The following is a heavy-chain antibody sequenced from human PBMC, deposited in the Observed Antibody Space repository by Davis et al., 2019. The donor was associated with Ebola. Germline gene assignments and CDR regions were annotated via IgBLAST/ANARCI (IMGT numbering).Heavy chain of an antibody. CDR2: IKSKTDGGTT. J-gene: IGHJ6*02. CDR1: GFTFSSYW. CDR3: TTEGYCSSTSCLPWYYYYGMDV. D-gene: IGHD2-2*01. Sequence: GESLKISCAASGFTFSSYWMNWVRQAPGKGLEWVGRIKSKTDGGTTDYAAPVKGRFTISRDDSKHTLYLQMNSLKTEDTAVYYCTTEGYCSSTSCLPWYYYYGMDVWGQGTTVTVSS. V-gene: IGHV3-15*07.